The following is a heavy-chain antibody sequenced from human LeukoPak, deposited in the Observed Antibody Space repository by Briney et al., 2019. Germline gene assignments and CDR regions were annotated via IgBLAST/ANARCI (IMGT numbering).Heavy chain of an antibody. J-gene: IGHJ4*02. CDR2: ISYDGSNK. D-gene: IGHD3-22*01. Sequence: QPGRSLRLSCAASGFTFSSYAMHSVRQAPGKGLEGVAVISYDGSNKYYADSVKGRFTISRDNSKHTLYLQMNSLRGEDTAVYYCARGSSGYLSSSSYWGQGTLVTVSS. CDR3: ARGSSGYLSSSSY. V-gene: IGHV3-30*04. CDR1: GFTFSSYA.